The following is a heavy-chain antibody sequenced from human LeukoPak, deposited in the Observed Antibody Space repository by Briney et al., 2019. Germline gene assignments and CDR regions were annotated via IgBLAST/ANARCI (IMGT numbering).Heavy chain of an antibody. V-gene: IGHV3-30*02. CDR3: AKNHGSGSYWGGPFDI. J-gene: IGHJ3*02. CDR2: IWYDGSNK. Sequence: GGSLRLSCAASGFTFSSYGMHWVRQAPGKGLEWVTFIWYDGSNKYYVDSVKGRFTISRDNSKNTLYLQMNSLRAEDTAVYYCAKNHGSGSYWGGPFDIWGQGTMVTVSS. D-gene: IGHD3-10*01. CDR1: GFTFSSYG.